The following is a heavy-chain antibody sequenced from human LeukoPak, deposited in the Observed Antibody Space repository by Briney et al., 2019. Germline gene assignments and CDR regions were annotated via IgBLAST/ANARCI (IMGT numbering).Heavy chain of an antibody. CDR1: GFTFSSHA. D-gene: IGHD5-12*01. J-gene: IGHJ3*02. CDR2: ISDDGNNK. Sequence: GSLRLSCAASGFTFSSHAMHWVRQAPGKGLEWVAVISDDGNNKYYVESVKGRFTISRDNSKNTLYLEMNSLRGEDTAVYYCASVDDLDAFAMWGQGTMVTVSS. V-gene: IGHV3-30*04. CDR3: ASVDDLDAFAM.